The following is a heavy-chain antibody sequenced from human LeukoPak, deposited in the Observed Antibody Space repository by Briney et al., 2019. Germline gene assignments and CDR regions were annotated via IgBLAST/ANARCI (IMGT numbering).Heavy chain of an antibody. CDR3: VRSGFCSGATCSYQWSLGWFDP. D-gene: IGHD2-15*01. CDR1: GYTFTSYD. J-gene: IGHJ5*02. V-gene: IGHV1-8*01. CDR2: MNPNSGNT. Sequence: AASVKVSCKASGYTFTSYDINWVRQASGQGLEWMGWMNPNSGNTGYAQRFQGRVTMSKDTSITTAYMELRNLRSEDTGIYYCVRSGFCSGATCSYQWSLGWFDPWGQGTLVIVSS.